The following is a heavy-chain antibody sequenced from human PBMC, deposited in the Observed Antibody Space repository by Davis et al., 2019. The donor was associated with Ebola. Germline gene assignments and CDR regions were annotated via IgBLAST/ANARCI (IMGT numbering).Heavy chain of an antibody. D-gene: IGHD2-15*01. J-gene: IGHJ6*02. CDR3: ASPLVSGYYYGMDV. CDR1: GFTFSSYG. V-gene: IGHV3-30*03. Sequence: GGSLRLSCAASGFTFSSYGMHWVRQAPGKGLERAAVISYDGSNKYYADSVKGRFTISRDNSKNTLYLQMNSLRAEDTAVYYCASPLVSGYYYGMDVWGQGTTVTVSS. CDR2: ISYDGSNK.